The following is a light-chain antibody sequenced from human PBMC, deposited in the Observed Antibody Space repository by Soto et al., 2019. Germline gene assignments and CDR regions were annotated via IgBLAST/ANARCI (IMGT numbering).Light chain of an antibody. CDR2: AAS. CDR1: QGIGVY. CDR3: QKYNIAPLT. V-gene: IGKV1-27*01. J-gene: IGKJ4*01. Sequence: DIQMTQSPSSLSASLGDRVTITCRERQGIGVYLAWFQQKPGKVPKLLIYAASALQSGVPSRFSGSGSGTDFTLTISSLHPEDFATYYCQKYNIAPLTFGGGTKVEIK.